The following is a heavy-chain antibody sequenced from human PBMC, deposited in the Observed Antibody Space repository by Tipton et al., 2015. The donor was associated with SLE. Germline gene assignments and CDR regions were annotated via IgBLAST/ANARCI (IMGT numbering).Heavy chain of an antibody. D-gene: IGHD3-10*01. CDR2: IFYSGIT. Sequence: TLSLTCTVSGGSISSSDNYWGWVRQPPGKGPEYLGTIFYSGITYYNPSLKSRVTISLDKSKNQFSLKLSSVTAADTAVYYCASPYYYGSRSFDPWGQGTLVTVSA. V-gene: IGHV4-39*07. CDR3: ASPYYYGSRSFDP. J-gene: IGHJ5*02. CDR1: GGSISSSDNY.